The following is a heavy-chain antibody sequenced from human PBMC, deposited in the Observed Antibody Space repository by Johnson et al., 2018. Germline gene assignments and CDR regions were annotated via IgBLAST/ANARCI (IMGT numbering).Heavy chain of an antibody. CDR2: MYSSGRT. Sequence: QVQLQESGPGPLKPSETLSLTCTVSGDSISGYYWSWIRQAPGKGLEWIGFMYSSGRTNYNPSLESRVSISVDRSKNQFSLKLTSVTAADTAVYYCARGVAPGTLDYYYYMDVWGKGTTVTVSS. CDR1: GDSISGYY. CDR3: ARGVAPGTLDYYYYMDV. D-gene: IGHD6-13*01. V-gene: IGHV4-59*01. J-gene: IGHJ6*03.